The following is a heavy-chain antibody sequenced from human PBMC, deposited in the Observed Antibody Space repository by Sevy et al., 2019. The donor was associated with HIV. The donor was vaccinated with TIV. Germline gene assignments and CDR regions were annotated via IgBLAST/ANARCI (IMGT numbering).Heavy chain of an antibody. Sequence: RGSLRLSCAASGFTFSANWMNWVRQAPGKGLEWVANIKGDGSDKDYVDSVEGRFTISRDNAKNLLYLQMNSLRVEDTAVYYCAHETFGRFESWGQGTLVTVSS. J-gene: IGHJ4*02. V-gene: IGHV3-7*01. CDR2: IKGDGSDK. CDR1: GFTFSANW. D-gene: IGHD3-16*01. CDR3: AHETFGRFES.